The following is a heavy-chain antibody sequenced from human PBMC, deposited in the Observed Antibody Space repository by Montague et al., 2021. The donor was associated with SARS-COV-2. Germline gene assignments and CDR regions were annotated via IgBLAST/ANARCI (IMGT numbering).Heavy chain of an antibody. CDR3: ARDPWRITIFGVVTRYGMDV. V-gene: IGHV4-61*01. CDR1: GGSVSSGSYY. J-gene: IGHJ6*02. D-gene: IGHD3-3*01. Sequence: SETLSLTCTVSGGSVSSGSYYWSWIRQPPGKGLEWIGYIYYSGSTNYNPSLKSRVTISVDTSKNQFSLKLSSVTAADTDVYYCARDPWRITIFGVVTRYGMDVWGQGTTVTVSS. CDR2: IYYSGST.